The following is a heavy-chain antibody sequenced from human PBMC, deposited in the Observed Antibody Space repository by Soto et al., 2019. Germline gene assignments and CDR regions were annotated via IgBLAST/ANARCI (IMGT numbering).Heavy chain of an antibody. CDR3: ARGDDYGDYVKSYYYYGMDV. J-gene: IGHJ6*02. CDR1: GYTFTSYY. V-gene: IGHV1-46*01. Sequence: ASVKVSCKASGYTFTSYYMHWVRQAPGQGLEWMGIINPSGGSTSYEQKFQGRVTMTRDTSTSTVYMELSSLRSEDTAVYYCARGDDYGDYVKSYYYYGMDVWGQGTTVTVSS. D-gene: IGHD4-17*01. CDR2: INPSGGST.